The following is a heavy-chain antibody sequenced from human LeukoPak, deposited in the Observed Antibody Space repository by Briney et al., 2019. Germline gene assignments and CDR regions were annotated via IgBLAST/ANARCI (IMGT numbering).Heavy chain of an antibody. J-gene: IGHJ6*02. Sequence: GGSLRLSCTASGIIFSSYAMNWVRQAPGKGLEWVSGVSGGGGSTYYADSVKGRFTISRDNSKNTLYLQMNSLRAEDTAVYYCAKGSSYYYYYAMDVWGQGTMVTVSS. CDR2: VSGGGGST. CDR3: AKGSSYYYYYAMDV. CDR1: GIIFSSYA. V-gene: IGHV3-23*01.